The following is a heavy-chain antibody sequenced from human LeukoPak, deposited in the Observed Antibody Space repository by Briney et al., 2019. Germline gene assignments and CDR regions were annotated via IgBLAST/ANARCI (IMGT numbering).Heavy chain of an antibody. CDR2: IYYSGST. D-gene: IGHD5-12*01. CDR3: ATGYSGYDLFDY. J-gene: IGHJ4*02. Sequence: SETLSLTCAVSGGSISSYYWSWIRQPPGKGLEWIGYIYYSGSTNYNPSLKSRVTISVDTSKNRFSLKLSSVTAADTAVYYCATGYSGYDLFDYWGQGTLVTVSS. V-gene: IGHV4-59*08. CDR1: GGSISSYY.